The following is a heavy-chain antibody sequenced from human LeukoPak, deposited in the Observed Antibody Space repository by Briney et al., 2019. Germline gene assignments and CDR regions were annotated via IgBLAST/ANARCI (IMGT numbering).Heavy chain of an antibody. CDR1: GGSISSSSYY. V-gene: IGHV4-39*01. CDR3: ARHLAVAGRHYFDY. J-gene: IGHJ4*02. CDR2: IYYSGST. D-gene: IGHD6-19*01. Sequence: PSETLSLTCTVSGGSISSSSYYWGWIRQPPGKGLEWIGSIYYSGSTYYNPSLKSRVTISVDTSKNQFSLKLSSVTAADTAVYYCARHLAVAGRHYFDYWGQGTLVTVSS.